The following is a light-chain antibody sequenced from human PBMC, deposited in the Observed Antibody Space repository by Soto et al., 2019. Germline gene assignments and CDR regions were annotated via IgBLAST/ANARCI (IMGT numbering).Light chain of an antibody. CDR1: QDISDY. J-gene: IGKJ1*01. CDR2: DAS. V-gene: IGKV1-33*01. CDR3: QQYDNLPRT. Sequence: DIQMTQSPSSLSASVGDRVTITCQASQDISDYLNWYQQKPGKAPKLLIYDASTLETGVPSRFSGSGSGTDFTFTISSLLPEDVATYYCQQYDNLPRTFGQGTRVEI.